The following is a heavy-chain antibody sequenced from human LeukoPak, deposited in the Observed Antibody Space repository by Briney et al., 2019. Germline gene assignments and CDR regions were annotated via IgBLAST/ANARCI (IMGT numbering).Heavy chain of an antibody. D-gene: IGHD4-17*01. V-gene: IGHV3-23*01. CDR2: VGDSGDVT. J-gene: IGHJ3*01. CDR3: GRDPDGNYVGAFDF. CDR1: GFTFSSYA. Sequence: GGSLRLSCVGSGFTFSSYALTWVRQAPGKGLEWVSSVGDSGDVTSYADSVKGRFSMSRDNSKNTLYLQMDSLRAEDTAMYYCGRDPDGNYVGAFDFWGQGTLVTVSS.